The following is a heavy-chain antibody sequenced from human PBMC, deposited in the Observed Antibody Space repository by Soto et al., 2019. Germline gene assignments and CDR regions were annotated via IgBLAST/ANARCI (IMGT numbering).Heavy chain of an antibody. D-gene: IGHD3-10*01. CDR1: SGSISSSNW. Sequence: SETLSLTCAVSSGSISSSNWWSWVRQPPGKGLEWIGEIYHSGSTNYNPSLKSRVTISVDKSKNQFSLKLSSVTAADTAVYYCARASYYYGSVPGDYYYYMDVWGKGTTVTVSS. CDR2: IYHSGST. V-gene: IGHV4-4*02. J-gene: IGHJ6*03. CDR3: ARASYYYGSVPGDYYYYMDV.